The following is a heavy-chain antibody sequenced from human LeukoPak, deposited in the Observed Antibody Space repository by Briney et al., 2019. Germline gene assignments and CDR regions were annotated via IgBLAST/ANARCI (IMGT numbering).Heavy chain of an antibody. V-gene: IGHV1-2*06. CDR2: INPNSGGT. D-gene: IGHD2-2*01. CDR1: GYTCTGYD. CDR3: ARAYCSSTSCLFDY. Sequence: ASVKVSCKASGYTCTGYDINWVRQAPGQGLEWMGRINPNSGGTNYAQKFQGRVTMTRGTSISTAYMELSRLRSDDTAVYYCARAYCSSTSCLFDYWGQGTLVTVSS. J-gene: IGHJ4*02.